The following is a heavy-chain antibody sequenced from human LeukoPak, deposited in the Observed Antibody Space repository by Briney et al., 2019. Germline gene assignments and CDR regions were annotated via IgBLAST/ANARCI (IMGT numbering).Heavy chain of an antibody. J-gene: IGHJ4*02. CDR3: ARVMDYGGNRENFDY. CDR1: GYTFTGYY. V-gene: IGHV1-2*02. D-gene: IGHD4-23*01. Sequence: ASVKVSYKASGYTFTGYYMHWVRQAPGQGLEWMGWINPNSGGTNYAQKFQGRVTVTRDTSISTAYMEVSRLRSDDTAVYYCARVMDYGGNRENFDYWGQGTLVTVSS. CDR2: INPNSGGT.